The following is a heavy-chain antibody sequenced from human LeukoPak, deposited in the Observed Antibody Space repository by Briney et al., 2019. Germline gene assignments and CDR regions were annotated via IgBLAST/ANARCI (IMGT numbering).Heavy chain of an antibody. D-gene: IGHD3-16*02. CDR1: GSTFDRHW. CDR3: ARGGFIVGANQYFQW. J-gene: IGHJ4*02. Sequence: GGSLRLSCVASGSTFDRHWMHWVRQAPGKGLVWVSRIDTDGSDRGYAESVKGRFTISRDNTKNTLYLQMDSLRVEDTAVYYCARGGFIVGANQYFQWWGQGTRVIVSS. CDR2: IDTDGSDR. V-gene: IGHV3-74*01.